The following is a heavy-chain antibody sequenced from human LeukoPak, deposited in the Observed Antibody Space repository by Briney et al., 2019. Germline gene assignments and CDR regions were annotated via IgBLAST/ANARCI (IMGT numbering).Heavy chain of an antibody. V-gene: IGHV3-23*01. CDR2: ISGSGGST. J-gene: IGHJ4*02. CDR1: AFTFSSYA. Sequence: PGGSLRLSCAASAFTFSSYAMSWVRQAPGKGLEWVSAISGSGGSTYYADSVKGRFTISRDNSKNTLYLQMNSLRAEDTAVYYCAGYYDFWSGYPVYWGQGTLVTVSS. D-gene: IGHD3-3*01. CDR3: AGYYDFWSGYPVY.